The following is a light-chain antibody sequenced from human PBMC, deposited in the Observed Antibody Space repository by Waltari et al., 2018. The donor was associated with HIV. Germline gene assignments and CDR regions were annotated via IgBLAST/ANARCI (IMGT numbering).Light chain of an antibody. Sequence: QSALTQPASVSGSPGQSITISCAGTSSDVGGYKYVPCYQPHPGKAPRLMIYDVSNRPSGVSNRFSGSKSGNTASLTISGLQAEDEADYYCSSYTTSNTPYVFGTGTKVTVL. CDR2: DVS. V-gene: IGLV2-14*03. J-gene: IGLJ1*01. CDR3: SSYTTSNTPYV. CDR1: SSDVGGYKY.